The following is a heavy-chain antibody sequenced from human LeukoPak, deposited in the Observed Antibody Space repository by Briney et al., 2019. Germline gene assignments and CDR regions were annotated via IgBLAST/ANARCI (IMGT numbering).Heavy chain of an antibody. CDR1: GGSISSGGYY. V-gene: IGHV4-31*03. Sequence: PSETLSLTCTVSGGSISSGGYYWSWIRQHPGKGLEWIGYIYYSGSTYYNPSLKSRVTISVDTSKNQFSLKLSSVTAADTAVYYCARQAYYDILTGYTPLVNWGQGTLVTVSS. CDR2: IYYSGST. D-gene: IGHD3-9*01. J-gene: IGHJ4*02. CDR3: ARQAYYDILTGYTPLVN.